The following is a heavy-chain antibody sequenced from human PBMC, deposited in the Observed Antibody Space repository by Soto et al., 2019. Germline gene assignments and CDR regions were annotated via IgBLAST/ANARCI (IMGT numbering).Heavy chain of an antibody. V-gene: IGHV5-10-1*01. Sequence: GESLKISCKGSGYSFACYWITWVRQKPGKGLEWMGRIDPSDSQTYYSPSFRGHVTISVTKSITTVFLQWSSLRASDTAMYYCARQIYDSDTGPNFQYYFDSWGQGTPVTVSS. J-gene: IGHJ4*02. D-gene: IGHD3-22*01. CDR3: ARQIYDSDTGPNFQYYFDS. CDR1: GYSFACYW. CDR2: IDPSDSQT.